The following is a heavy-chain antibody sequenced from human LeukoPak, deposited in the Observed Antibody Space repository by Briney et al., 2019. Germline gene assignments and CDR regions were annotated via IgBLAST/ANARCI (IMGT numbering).Heavy chain of an antibody. CDR2: ISWNSGSI. J-gene: IGHJ4*02. Sequence: PGGSLRLSCAASGFTFDDYAMHWVRQAPGKGLEWVSGISWNSGSIGYADSVKGRFTISRDNTKNSLYLQMNGLRAEDMALYYCARSPGTYYYDSSGYYNDYWGQGTLVTVSS. V-gene: IGHV3-9*03. CDR3: ARSPGTYYYDSSGYYNDY. D-gene: IGHD3-22*01. CDR1: GFTFDDYA.